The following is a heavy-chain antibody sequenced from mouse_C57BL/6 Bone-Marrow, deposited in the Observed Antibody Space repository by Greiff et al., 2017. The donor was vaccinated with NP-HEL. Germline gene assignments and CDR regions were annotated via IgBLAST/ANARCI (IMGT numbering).Heavy chain of an antibody. Sequence: VHVKQSVAELVRPGASVKLSCTASGFNIKNTYMHWVKQRPEQGLEWIGRIDPANGNTKYAPKFQGKATITADTSSNTAYLQLSSLTSEDTAIYYCARSRGSSPYAMDYWGQGTSVTVSS. CDR1: GFNIKNTY. J-gene: IGHJ4*01. V-gene: IGHV14-3*01. CDR2: IDPANGNT. D-gene: IGHD1-1*01. CDR3: ARSRGSSPYAMDY.